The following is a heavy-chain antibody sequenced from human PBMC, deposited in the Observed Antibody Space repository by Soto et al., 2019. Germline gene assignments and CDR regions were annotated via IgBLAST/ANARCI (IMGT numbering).Heavy chain of an antibody. CDR3: ARAQGYYYYGMDV. CDR2: ISYDGSNK. Sequence: LRLSCAASGFTLSSYAMHWVRQAPGKGLEWVAVISYDGSNKYYADSVKGRFTISRDNSKNTLYLQMNSLRAEDTAVYYCARAQGYYYYGMDVWGQGTTVTVSS. J-gene: IGHJ6*02. CDR1: GFTLSSYA. V-gene: IGHV3-30-3*01.